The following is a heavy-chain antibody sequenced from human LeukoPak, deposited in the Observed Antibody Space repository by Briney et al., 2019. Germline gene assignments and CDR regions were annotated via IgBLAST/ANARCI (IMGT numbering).Heavy chain of an antibody. CDR3: ARGRTDSEGNYFDY. CDR1: GYTFTGYY. J-gene: IGHJ4*02. CDR2: INPNGGGT. Sequence: ASVKVSCKASGYTFTGYYMHWVRQAPGQGLEWMGWINPNGGGTNYAQKFQGRVTMTRDTSISTAYMELSRLRSDDTAVYYCARGRTDSEGNYFDYWGQGTLVTVSS. D-gene: IGHD1-1*01. V-gene: IGHV1-2*02.